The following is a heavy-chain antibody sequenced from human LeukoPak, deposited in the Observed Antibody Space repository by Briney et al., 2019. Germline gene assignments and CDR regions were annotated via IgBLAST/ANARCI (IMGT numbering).Heavy chain of an antibody. D-gene: IGHD4-17*01. CDR3: ARGDYGDYWNYYYMDV. Sequence: GGSLRLSCAASGFTFSSYSMNWVRQAPGKGLEWVSYISSTSSTIYYADSVKGRFTVSRDTAKNSLYLQMNSLRAEDTAVYSCARGDYGDYWNYYYMDVWGKGTTVTVSS. J-gene: IGHJ6*03. CDR2: ISSTSSTI. V-gene: IGHV3-48*01. CDR1: GFTFSSYS.